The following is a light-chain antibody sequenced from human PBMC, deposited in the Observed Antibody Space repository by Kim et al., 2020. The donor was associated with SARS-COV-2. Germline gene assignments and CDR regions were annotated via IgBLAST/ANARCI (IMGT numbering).Light chain of an antibody. J-gene: IGKJ2*01. CDR3: QQLKTYPYT. Sequence: SGGDRVTITGRAGQGIGRYLAWYQQKPGEAPKVLIHTASTLQTGVPSRFSGSGSGTDFALTISSLQPEDSATYVCQQLKTYPYTFGQGTKLEI. V-gene: IGKV1-9*01. CDR2: TAS. CDR1: QGIGRY.